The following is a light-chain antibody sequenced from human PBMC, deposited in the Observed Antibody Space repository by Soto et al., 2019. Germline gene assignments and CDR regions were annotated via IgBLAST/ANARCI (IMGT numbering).Light chain of an antibody. CDR2: AAS. J-gene: IGKJ4*01. Sequence: DIQMTQSPSSLSASVGDRVTITCRASRSITSSLNWYQHKPGKAPKLLIYAASSLQSGVPSRISGSGSGTDFTLTISSLQPEDFATYYCQQSYNTPPLTFGGGTKVDIK. CDR3: QQSYNTPPLT. CDR1: RSITSS. V-gene: IGKV1-39*01.